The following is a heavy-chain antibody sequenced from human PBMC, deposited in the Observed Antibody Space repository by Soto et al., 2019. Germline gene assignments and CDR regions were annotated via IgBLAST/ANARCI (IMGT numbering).Heavy chain of an antibody. CDR1: GGSISSYY. CDR3: ARSEYRSPQFGY. Sequence: SETLSLTCTVSGGSISSYYWSWIRQPPGKGLEWIGYIYYSGSTNYNPSLKSRFTISVDTSKNQFSLKLSSVTAADTAVYYCARSEYRSPQFGYWGQGTLVTVS. CDR2: IYYSGST. J-gene: IGHJ4*02. D-gene: IGHD6-6*01. V-gene: IGHV4-59*01.